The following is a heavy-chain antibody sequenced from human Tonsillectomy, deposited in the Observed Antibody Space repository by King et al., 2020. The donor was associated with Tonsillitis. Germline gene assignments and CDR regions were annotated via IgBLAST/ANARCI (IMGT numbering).Heavy chain of an antibody. CDR3: ARFQLGTSDY. CDR2: VYYTGST. Sequence: QLQESGPGLVRPSETLSLTCTVSGDSISSSSYFWGWIRQSPERGLEWIGSVYYTGSTYYNPSLESLVTLLGDTSKNQFSLNLTSVTAADTAVYFCARFQLGTSDYWGQGTLVTVSS. D-gene: IGHD1-1*01. V-gene: IGHV4-39*01. CDR1: GDSISSSSYF. J-gene: IGHJ4*02.